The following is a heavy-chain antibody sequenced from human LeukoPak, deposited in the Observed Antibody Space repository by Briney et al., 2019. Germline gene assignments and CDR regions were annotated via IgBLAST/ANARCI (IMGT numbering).Heavy chain of an antibody. CDR1: GFTFSSYA. V-gene: IGHV3-23*01. CDR3: ARDPDAVYGSGSYYSDY. D-gene: IGHD3-10*01. J-gene: IGHJ4*02. CDR2: ISGSGGST. Sequence: GGSLRLSCAASGFTFSSYAMSWIRQAPGKRLEWVSSISGSGGSTYYADSVKGRFTISRDNAKKSLYLQMNSLRDEDTAVYYCARDPDAVYGSGSYYSDYWGQGTLVTVSS.